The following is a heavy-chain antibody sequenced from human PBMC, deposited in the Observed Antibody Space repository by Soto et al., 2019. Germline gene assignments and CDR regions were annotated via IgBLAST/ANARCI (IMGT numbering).Heavy chain of an antibody. V-gene: IGHV3-30*18. J-gene: IGHJ3*02. CDR3: AKDSAGSSHDAFDT. CDR1: GFTFSSYG. CDR2: ISYDGSNK. D-gene: IGHD6-13*01. Sequence: GGSLRLSCAASGFTFSSYGMHWVRQAPGKGLEWVAVISYDGSNKYYADSVKGRFTISRDNSKNTLYLQMNSLRAEDTAVYYCAKDSAGSSHDAFDTWGQGAMVTVPS.